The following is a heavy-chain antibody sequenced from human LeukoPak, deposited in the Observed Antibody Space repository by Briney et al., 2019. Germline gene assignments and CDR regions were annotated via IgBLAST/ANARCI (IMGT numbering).Heavy chain of an antibody. CDR2: MHLDGET. CDR3: TTASSKSLPN. Sequence: SETLSRTCAISGGSISSSNWWSWVRQPPKEGLEWIGEMHLDGETHYNPSLKSRLTISIDKSNNRLSLTLTSVTAADTAVYYCTTASSKSLPNWGQGALVTVSS. D-gene: IGHD5/OR15-5a*01. V-gene: IGHV4/OR15-8*02. J-gene: IGHJ4*02. CDR1: GGSISSSNW.